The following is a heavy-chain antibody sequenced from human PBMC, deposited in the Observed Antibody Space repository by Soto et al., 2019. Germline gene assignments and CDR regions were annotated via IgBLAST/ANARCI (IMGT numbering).Heavy chain of an antibody. V-gene: IGHV4-31*03. CDR3: ARDNYYGSGSYSDNWFDP. D-gene: IGHD3-10*01. CDR2: IYYSGST. Sequence: SETLSLTCTVSGGSISSGGYYWSWIRQHPGKGLEWIGYIYYSGSTYYNPSLKSRVTISVDTSKNQFSLKLSSATAADTAVYYCARDNYYGSGSYSDNWFDPWGQGTLVTVSS. J-gene: IGHJ5*02. CDR1: GGSISSGGYY.